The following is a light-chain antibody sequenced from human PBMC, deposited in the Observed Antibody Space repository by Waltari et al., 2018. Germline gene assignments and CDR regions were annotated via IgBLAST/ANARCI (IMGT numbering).Light chain of an antibody. CDR1: QSVGRS. J-gene: IGKJ4*02. CDR3: QHYVRLPVT. V-gene: IGKV3-20*01. Sequence: EIVLTQSPGILSLSPGEGATLSCRASQSVGRSLAWYQQKPGQAHRLVISGASNRATGIPDRFSGSGSGTDFSLTISRLEPEDFAVYYCQHYVRLPVTFGRGTKVEIK. CDR2: GAS.